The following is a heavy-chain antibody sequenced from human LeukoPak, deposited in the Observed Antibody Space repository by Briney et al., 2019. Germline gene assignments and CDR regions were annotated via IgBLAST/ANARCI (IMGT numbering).Heavy chain of an antibody. CDR1: GFTFSNYG. CDR2: IPYDGSNK. D-gene: IGHD2-21*01. CDR3: AKDICGGDCYPHGGY. Sequence: GGSLRLSCAASGFTFSNYGMHWVRQAPGKGLEWVAFIPYDGSNKYYADSLKGRITISRDNSKNTLYLQMNSLRVEDTAMYYCAKDICGGDCYPHGGYWGQGTLVTVSS. J-gene: IGHJ4*02. V-gene: IGHV3-30*02.